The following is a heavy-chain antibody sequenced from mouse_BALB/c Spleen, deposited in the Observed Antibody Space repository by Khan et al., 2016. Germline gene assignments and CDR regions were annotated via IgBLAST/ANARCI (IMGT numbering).Heavy chain of an antibody. CDR3: ARLYHYGTSDY. CDR2: INPDSSTI. J-gene: IGHJ2*01. CDR1: GFDFSRYW. V-gene: IGHV4-1*02. Sequence: EVQLQESGGGLVQPGGSLKLSCAASGFDFSRYWMNWVRQAPGKGLEWIGEINPDSSTINYTPSLNDKFIISREHDKNTLYLQLSKVRSEEPALYYCARLYHYGTSDYWGQGTTLTVSS. D-gene: IGHD1-1*01.